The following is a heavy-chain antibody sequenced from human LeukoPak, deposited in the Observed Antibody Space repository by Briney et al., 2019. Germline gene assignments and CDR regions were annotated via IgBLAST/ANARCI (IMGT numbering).Heavy chain of an antibody. CDR1: GGSFSGYY. J-gene: IGHJ6*03. D-gene: IGHD3-9*01. V-gene: IGHV4-34*01. CDR3: ARGLSYDILTGYFYYYYYMDV. Sequence: SETLSLTCAVYGGSFSGYYWSWIRQPPGKGLEWIGEINHSGSTNYNPSLKSRVTIPLDTPTNQFSRKRSSVTAADTAVYYCARGLSYDILTGYFYYYYYMDVWGKGTTVTVSS. CDR2: INHSGST.